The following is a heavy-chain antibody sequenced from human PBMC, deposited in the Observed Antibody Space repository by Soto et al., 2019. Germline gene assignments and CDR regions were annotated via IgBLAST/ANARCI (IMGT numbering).Heavy chain of an antibody. D-gene: IGHD3-16*02. CDR1: GYTFTSYA. CDR2: INAGNGNT. Sequence: ASVKVSCKASGYTFTSYAMHWVRQAPGQRLEWMGWINAGNGNTKYSQKFQGRVTITRDMSASTAYMELSSLRSEDTAVYYCAVSYYDYVWGSYRRPAYFDYSGQATRVTVAS. V-gene: IGHV1-3*01. CDR3: AVSYYDYVWGSYRRPAYFDY. J-gene: IGHJ4*02.